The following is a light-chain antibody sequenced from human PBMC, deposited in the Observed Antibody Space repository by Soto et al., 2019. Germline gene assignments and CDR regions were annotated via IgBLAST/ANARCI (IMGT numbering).Light chain of an antibody. V-gene: IGKV1-27*01. CDR1: QAVDIY. CDR3: QEYIYAPQT. J-gene: IGKJ1*01. CDR2: AAS. Sequence: EIQMAQSPSSLSASVGDTVTITCRASQAVDIYVAWYQQKPGRVPHLLISAASILQSGVPSRFSGRGSGTDFTLTIHSLQPDDVATYYCQEYIYAPQTFGQGTKVEIK.